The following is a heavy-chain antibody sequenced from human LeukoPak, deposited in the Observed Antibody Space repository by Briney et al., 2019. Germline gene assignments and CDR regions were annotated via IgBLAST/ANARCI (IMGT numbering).Heavy chain of an antibody. V-gene: IGHV3-30*18. D-gene: IGHD6-13*01. J-gene: IGHJ4*02. CDR1: GFTLYSYE. CDR2: ISYDGSNK. Sequence: GGSLRLSCAASGFTLYSYEVDWVRQAPGKGLEWVAVISYDGSNKYYADSVKGRFTISRDNSKNTLYLQMNSLRAEDTAVYYCAKGAAAGDFDYWGQGTLVTVSS. CDR3: AKGAAAGDFDY.